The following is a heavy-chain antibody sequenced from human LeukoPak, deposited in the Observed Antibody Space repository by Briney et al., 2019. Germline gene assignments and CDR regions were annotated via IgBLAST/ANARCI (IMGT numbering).Heavy chain of an antibody. J-gene: IGHJ5*02. CDR3: ARDVGITVADSFDP. CDR1: GYTFNTYG. D-gene: IGHD6-13*01. CDR2: ISAYNGNT. V-gene: IGHV1-18*01. Sequence: ASVKVSCKASGYTFNTYGITWVRQAPGQGLEWMGWISAYNGNTNYAQKFQGRVTMTTDTSTSTVYMEVRGLRSDDTAMYYCARDVGITVADSFDPWGQGTLVTVSS.